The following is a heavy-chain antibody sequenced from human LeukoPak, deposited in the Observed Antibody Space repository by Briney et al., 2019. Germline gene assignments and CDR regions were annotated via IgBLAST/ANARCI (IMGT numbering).Heavy chain of an antibody. D-gene: IGHD5-18*01. CDR2: IKKDGSET. V-gene: IGHV3-7*03. CDR1: GFTFSTSW. CDR3: ATVDTAMVFDY. J-gene: IGHJ4*02. Sequence: GGSLRLSCAASGFTFSTSWMSWVRQVPGKGLEWVANIKKDGSETYYVDSVKGRFTISRDNAKNSLYLQMNSLRAEDTAVYYCATVDTAMVFDYWGQGTLVTVSS.